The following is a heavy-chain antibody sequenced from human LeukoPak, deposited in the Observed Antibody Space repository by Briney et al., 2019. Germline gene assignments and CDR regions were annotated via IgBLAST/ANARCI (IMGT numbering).Heavy chain of an antibody. D-gene: IGHD2-2*01. CDR1: GFTFSSYG. CDR3: AKDGDIVVVPAAEYYFDY. Sequence: PGRSLRLSCAASGFTFSSYGMHWVRQAPGKGLEWVAVISYDGSNKYYADSVKGRFTISRDNSKNTLYLQMNSLRAEDTAVYYCAKDGDIVVVPAAEYYFDYWGQGTLVTVSS. CDR2: ISYDGSNK. J-gene: IGHJ4*02. V-gene: IGHV3-30*18.